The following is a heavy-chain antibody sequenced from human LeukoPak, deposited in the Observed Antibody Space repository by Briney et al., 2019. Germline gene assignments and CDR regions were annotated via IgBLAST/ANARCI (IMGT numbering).Heavy chain of an antibody. V-gene: IGHV3-74*01. CDR3: ARDTRNSPDY. CDR1: GFTFSGYW. Sequence: GGSLRLSCAASGFTFSGYWMHWVRQAPGKGLVWVSLIDSDGSSTNYADSVKGRFIISRDNAKNTLYLQMNSLRAEDTAVYYCARDTRNSPDYWGQGTLVTVSS. CDR2: IDSDGSST. J-gene: IGHJ4*02. D-gene: IGHD1-1*01.